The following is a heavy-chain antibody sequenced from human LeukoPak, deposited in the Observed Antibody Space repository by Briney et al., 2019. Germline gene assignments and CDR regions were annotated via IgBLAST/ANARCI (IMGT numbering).Heavy chain of an antibody. V-gene: IGHV4-59*01. CDR2: IYYSGST. Sequence: SETLSLTCTVSGGSISSYYWSWIRQPPGKGLEWIGYIYYSGSTNYNPSLKSRVTISVDTSKNQFSLKLSSVTAADTAVYYCSRTITMVRPYDYWGQGTLVTVSS. J-gene: IGHJ4*02. D-gene: IGHD3-10*01. CDR3: SRTITMVRPYDY. CDR1: GGSISSYY.